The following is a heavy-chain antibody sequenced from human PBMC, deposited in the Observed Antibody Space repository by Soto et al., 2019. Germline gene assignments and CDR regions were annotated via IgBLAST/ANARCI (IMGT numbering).Heavy chain of an antibody. D-gene: IGHD5-12*01. CDR3: ALIVATIAVYFDP. Sequence: ASVKVSCKASGYTFTGYYMHWVRQAPGQGLEWMGWINPNSGGTSYAQKLQGRVTMTRDTSISTAYMELSRLRSDDTAVYYCALIVATIAVYFDPWGQGTLVTVSS. CDR2: INPNSGGT. V-gene: IGHV1-2*02. J-gene: IGHJ5*02. CDR1: GYTFTGYY.